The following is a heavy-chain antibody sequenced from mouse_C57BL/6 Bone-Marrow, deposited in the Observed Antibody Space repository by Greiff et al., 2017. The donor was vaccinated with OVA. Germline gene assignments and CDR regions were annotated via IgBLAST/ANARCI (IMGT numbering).Heavy chain of an antibody. CDR3: ARGIYYYYAMDY. CDR2: IDPSDSET. V-gene: IGHV1-52*01. Sequence: VQLHQPGAELVRPGSSVKLSCKASGYTFTSYWMHWVKQRPIQGLEWIGNIDPSDSETHYNQKFKDKATLTVDKSSSTAYMQLSSLTSEDSAVYYCARGIYYYYAMDYWGQGTSVTVSS. J-gene: IGHJ4*01. CDR1: GYTFTSYW. D-gene: IGHD2-1*01.